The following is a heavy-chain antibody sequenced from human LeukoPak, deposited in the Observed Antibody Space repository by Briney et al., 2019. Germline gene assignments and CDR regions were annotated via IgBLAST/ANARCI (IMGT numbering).Heavy chain of an antibody. Sequence: GESLKISCKGSGYRFTSYWIGWVRQMPGKGLEWMGIIYPGDSDTRYSPSFQGQVTISADKSISTAYLQWSSLKASDTAMYYCARQGGYSYGPYDAFDIWGQGTMVTVSS. CDR1: GYRFTSYW. CDR2: IYPGDSDT. D-gene: IGHD5-18*01. J-gene: IGHJ3*02. V-gene: IGHV5-51*01. CDR3: ARQGGYSYGPYDAFDI.